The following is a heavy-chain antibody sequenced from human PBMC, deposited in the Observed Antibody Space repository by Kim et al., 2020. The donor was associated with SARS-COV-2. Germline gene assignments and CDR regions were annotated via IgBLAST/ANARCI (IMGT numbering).Heavy chain of an antibody. V-gene: IGHV4-59*13. Sequence: SETLSLTCTVSGGSISSYYFIWIRPPQGTGLEWIGYIYYSGSTNYNPSLKSRVTISVDTSKNQFSLKLSSVTAADTAVYYCARVFVVDFWSGYPDAFDIWGQGTMVTVSS. CDR2: IYYSGST. D-gene: IGHD3-3*01. CDR1: GGSISSYY. CDR3: ARVFVVDFWSGYPDAFDI. J-gene: IGHJ3*02.